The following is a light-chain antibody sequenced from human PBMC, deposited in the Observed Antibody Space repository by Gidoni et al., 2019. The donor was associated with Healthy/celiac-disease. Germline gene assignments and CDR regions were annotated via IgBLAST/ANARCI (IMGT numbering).Light chain of an antibody. V-gene: IGKV1-33*01. CDR3: QQYDNLPF. CDR2: DAS. Sequence: DIQMTQSPSSLSASVGDRVTITCQASQDISNYLNWYQQKPGQAPKLLIYDASNLETGVPSRFSGSGSGTDFTFTISSLQPEDIATYYCQQYDNLPFFXPXTKVDIK. J-gene: IGKJ3*01. CDR1: QDISNY.